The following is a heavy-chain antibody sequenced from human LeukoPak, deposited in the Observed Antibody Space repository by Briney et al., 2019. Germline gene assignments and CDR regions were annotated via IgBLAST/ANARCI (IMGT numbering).Heavy chain of an antibody. CDR2: IYYSGST. CDR1: GGSISSSSYY. J-gene: IGHJ4*02. V-gene: IGHV4-39*07. CDR3: ARDNVGASYFDY. D-gene: IGHD1-26*01. Sequence: NPSETLSLTCTVSGGSISSSSYYWGWIRQPPGKGLEWIGSIYYSGSTYYNPSLKSRVTISVDTSKNQFSLKLSSVTAADTAVYYCARDNVGASYFDYWGQGTLVTVSS.